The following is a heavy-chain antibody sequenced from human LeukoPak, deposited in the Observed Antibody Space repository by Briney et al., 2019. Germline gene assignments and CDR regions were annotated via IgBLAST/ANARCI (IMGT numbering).Heavy chain of an antibody. CDR2: ISGSGGST. Sequence: GGSLRLSCAASGFTFSSYAMSWVRQAPGKGLEWVSAISGSGGSTYYADSVKGRLTISRDNTKDTLYLQMNSLRAEDTAVYYCAKDRGGGYSYGFVDYWGQGTLVTVSS. V-gene: IGHV3-23*01. CDR3: AKDRGGGYSYGFVDY. D-gene: IGHD5-18*01. J-gene: IGHJ4*02. CDR1: GFTFSSYA.